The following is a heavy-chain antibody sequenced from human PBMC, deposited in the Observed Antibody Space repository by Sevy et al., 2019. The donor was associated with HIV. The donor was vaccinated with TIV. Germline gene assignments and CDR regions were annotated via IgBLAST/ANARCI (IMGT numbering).Heavy chain of an antibody. Sequence: SETLSLTCTVAGGSISSYSWSWIRQPPGKGLEWIGYIYYSGSTNYNPSLKSRVTISVDTSKNQFALKLSSVTAADTAEYYCAIERQLVLDYWGQGTLVTVS. V-gene: IGHV4-59*01. CDR3: AIERQLVLDY. CDR1: GGSISSYS. CDR2: IYYSGST. J-gene: IGHJ4*02. D-gene: IGHD6-13*01.